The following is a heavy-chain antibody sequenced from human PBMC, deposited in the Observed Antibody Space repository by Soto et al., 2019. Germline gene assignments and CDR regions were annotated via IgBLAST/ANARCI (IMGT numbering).Heavy chain of an antibody. CDR1: GYSFTTYW. V-gene: IGHV5-51*01. Sequence: GESLKISCKGSGYSFTTYWIGWVRQMPGKGLEWMGIIYPGDSDTRYSPSFQGQVTISVDKSISTVYLQWSSLRASDTAMYYCARHGSYSGWFYWGQGTLVTVSS. J-gene: IGHJ4*02. CDR2: IYPGDSDT. D-gene: IGHD6-19*01. CDR3: ARHGSYSGWFY.